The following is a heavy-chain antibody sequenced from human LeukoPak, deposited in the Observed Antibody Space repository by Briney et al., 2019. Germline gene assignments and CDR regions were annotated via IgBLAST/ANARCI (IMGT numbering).Heavy chain of an antibody. CDR1: GYTFTDYS. CDR3: ARGKQWLVPFDY. Sequence: ASVKVSCTASGYTFTDYSMHWVRQAPGQGLEWMGWINHNSGGTNYAQKFQGRVTMTSATSISTAYMKPSRLRSDDTAVYYCARGKQWLVPFDYWGQGTLVTVSS. J-gene: IGHJ4*02. CDR2: INHNSGGT. V-gene: IGHV1-2*02. D-gene: IGHD6-19*01.